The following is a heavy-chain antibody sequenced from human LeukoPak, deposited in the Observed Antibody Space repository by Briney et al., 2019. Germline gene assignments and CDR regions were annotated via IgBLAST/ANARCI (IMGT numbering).Heavy chain of an antibody. CDR3: AKSGYDSPYYYYYMDV. CDR1: GFTFSSYA. V-gene: IGHV3-23*01. J-gene: IGHJ6*03. D-gene: IGHD5-12*01. Sequence: PGGSLRLSCAASGFTFSSYAMSWVRQAPGKGLEWVSAISGSGGSTYYADSVKGRFTISRDNSKNTLYLQMNSLRAEDTAVYYCAKSGYDSPYYYYYMDVWGKGTTVTVSS. CDR2: ISGSGGST.